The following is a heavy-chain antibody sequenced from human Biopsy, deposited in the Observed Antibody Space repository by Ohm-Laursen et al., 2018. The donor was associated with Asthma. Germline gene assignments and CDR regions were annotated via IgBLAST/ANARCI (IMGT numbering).Heavy chain of an antibody. D-gene: IGHD6-13*01. CDR2: IYSGGTS. CDR1: GFSFSEFV. V-gene: IGHV3-53*01. J-gene: IGHJ4*02. Sequence: SLRLSCAASGFSFSEFVMFWVRQAPGKGLGWVSVIYSGGTSHTADSVRGRFTISRDYSKNTLYLQMHSLRAEDTAVYYCARGDSSNWSHYYFDYWGQGTLVTVSS. CDR3: ARGDSSNWSHYYFDY.